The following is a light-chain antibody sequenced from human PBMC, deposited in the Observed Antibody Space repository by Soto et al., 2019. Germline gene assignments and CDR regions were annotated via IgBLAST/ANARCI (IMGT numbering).Light chain of an antibody. Sequence: ETVMTQSPVTLSVSPGERATLSCRASQSVGGNVAWYQQKPGQAPRLLLYATSTRATGIPARFSGSGSRTEFTLTISSLQSEDSAVYFCQQYSDLPPYTFGQGTKLEIK. CDR3: QQYSDLPPYT. CDR1: QSVGGN. V-gene: IGKV3-15*01. J-gene: IGKJ2*01. CDR2: ATS.